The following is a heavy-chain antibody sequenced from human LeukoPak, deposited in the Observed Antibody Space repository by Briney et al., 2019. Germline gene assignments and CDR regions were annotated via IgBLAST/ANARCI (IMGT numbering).Heavy chain of an antibody. CDR1: LYTFTSYG. CDR2: IRAYNGNT. V-gene: IGHV1-18*01. Sequence: AAVKDSCEASLYTFTSYGISWVRQAPGQGVECMGWIRAYNGNTNYAQKLQGRVTITTDTSTSTAYMELRSLRSDDTAVYYCARDSPDYSNYGWFDPWGQGTLVTVSS. J-gene: IGHJ5*02. CDR3: ARDSPDYSNYGWFDP. D-gene: IGHD4-11*01.